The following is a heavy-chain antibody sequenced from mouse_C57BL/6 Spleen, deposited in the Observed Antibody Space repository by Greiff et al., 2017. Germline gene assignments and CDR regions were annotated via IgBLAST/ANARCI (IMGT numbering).Heavy chain of an antibody. CDR1: GYTFTDYN. CDR3: ARPYYDYDVRRREYYFDY. J-gene: IGHJ2*01. V-gene: IGHV1-22*01. CDR2: INPNNGGT. Sequence: EVQLQQSGPELVKPGASVKMSCKASGYTFTDYNMHWVKQSHGKSLEWIGYINPNNGGTSYNQKFKGKATLTVNKSSSTAYMELRSLTSEDSAVYYCARPYYDYDVRRREYYFDYWGQGTTLTVSS. D-gene: IGHD2-4*01.